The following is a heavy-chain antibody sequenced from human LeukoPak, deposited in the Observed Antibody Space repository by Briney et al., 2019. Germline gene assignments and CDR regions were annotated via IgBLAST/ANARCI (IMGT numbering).Heavy chain of an antibody. CDR2: ISGSGGST. J-gene: IGHJ4*02. D-gene: IGHD3-22*01. Sequence: GGSLRLSCAASGFSFRNYAMSWVRQAPGKGLEWVSAISGSGGSTYYADSVKGRFTISRDNSKNTLYLQMNSLRAEDTAVYYCASRDSSNDYWGQGTLVTVSS. V-gene: IGHV3-23*01. CDR1: GFSFRNYA. CDR3: ASRDSSNDY.